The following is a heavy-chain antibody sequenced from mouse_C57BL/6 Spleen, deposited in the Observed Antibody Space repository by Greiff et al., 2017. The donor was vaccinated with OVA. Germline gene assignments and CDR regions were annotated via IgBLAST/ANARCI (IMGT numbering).Heavy chain of an antibody. D-gene: IGHD1-1*01. V-gene: IGHV14-1*01. Sequence: EVKVVESGAELVRPGASVKLSCTASGFNIKDYYMHWVKQRPEQGLEWIGRIDPEDGDTEYAPKFQGKATMTADTSSNTAYLQLSSLTSEDTAVYYCTTSYSRYYYAMDYWGQGTSVTVSS. CDR3: TTSYSRYYYAMDY. CDR1: GFNIKDYY. CDR2: IDPEDGDT. J-gene: IGHJ4*01.